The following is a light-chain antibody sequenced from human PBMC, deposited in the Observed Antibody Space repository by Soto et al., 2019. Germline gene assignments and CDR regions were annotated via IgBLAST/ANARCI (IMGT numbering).Light chain of an antibody. CDR2: RAS. V-gene: IGKV3-15*01. CDR1: QSVGSL. J-gene: IGKJ5*01. Sequence: EIVLTQSPATLSVSPGERATLSCRASQSVGSLLAWYQQKPSQAPRLLIYRASSRATGISGSFSGSGSGTEFTLTITSLQSEDFAVYYCQQYNEWPITFGQGTRLEIK. CDR3: QQYNEWPIT.